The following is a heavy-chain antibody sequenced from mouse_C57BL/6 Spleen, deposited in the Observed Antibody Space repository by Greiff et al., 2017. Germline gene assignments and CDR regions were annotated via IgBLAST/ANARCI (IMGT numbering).Heavy chain of an antibody. CDR3: TRMGSSSYAMDY. Sequence: QVQLQQSGAELVRPGASVTLSCKASGYTFTDYEMHWVKQPPVHGLEWIGAIDPETGGTAYNQKFKGKAILTADKSSSTAYMELRSLTSEDSAVYYCTRMGSSSYAMDYWGQGTSVTVSS. J-gene: IGHJ4*01. D-gene: IGHD1-1*01. CDR2: IDPETGGT. CDR1: GYTFTDYE. V-gene: IGHV1-15*01.